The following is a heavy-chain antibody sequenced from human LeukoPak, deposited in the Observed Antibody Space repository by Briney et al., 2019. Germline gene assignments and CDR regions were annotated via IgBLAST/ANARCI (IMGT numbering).Heavy chain of an antibody. V-gene: IGHV1-2*02. J-gene: IGHJ4*02. Sequence: GTSVKLSCKASGYTFTGYYMHWVRQAPGHGLEWLGWINPNSGSTSYAQKFQGRVTMTRDTATGTVYMDLNTLRSDDTAVYYCARTLYISAAPGGFDYWGQGTLVTVSS. D-gene: IGHD6-13*01. CDR2: INPNSGST. CDR1: GYTFTGYY. CDR3: ARTLYISAAPGGFDY.